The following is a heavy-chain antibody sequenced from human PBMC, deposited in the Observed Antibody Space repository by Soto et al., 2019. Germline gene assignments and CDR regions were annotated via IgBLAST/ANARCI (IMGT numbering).Heavy chain of an antibody. CDR3: ARDKVLLWFGESSYYYYYYYMDV. CDR2: ISSNGGST. V-gene: IGHV3-64*01. Sequence: GGSLRLSCAASGFTFSSYAMHWVRQAPGKGLEYVSAISSNGGSTYFANSVKGRFTISRDNSKNTLYLQMGSLRAEDMAVYYCARDKVLLWFGESSYYYYYYYMDVWGKGTTVTVSS. CDR1: GFTFSSYA. D-gene: IGHD3-10*01. J-gene: IGHJ6*03.